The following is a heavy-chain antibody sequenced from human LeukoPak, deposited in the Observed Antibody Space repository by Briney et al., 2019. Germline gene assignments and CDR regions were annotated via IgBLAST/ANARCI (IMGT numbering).Heavy chain of an antibody. D-gene: IGHD6-13*01. V-gene: IGHV3-48*02. CDR2: IGSGSTTI. J-gene: IGHJ3*02. CDR3: ARVDSSTWAFDI. Sequence: GGSLRLSCAASGFTFSSYSMNWVRQAPGKGLEWVSYIGSGSTTIYYADSVKGRFTISRDNAKNSLCLQMNSLRDEDTAVYYCARVDSSTWAFDIWGQGTMVTVSS. CDR1: GFTFSSYS.